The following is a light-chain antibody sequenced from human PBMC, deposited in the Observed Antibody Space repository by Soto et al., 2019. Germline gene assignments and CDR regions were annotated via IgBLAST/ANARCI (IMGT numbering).Light chain of an antibody. V-gene: IGKV3-15*01. J-gene: IGKJ2*01. CDR3: HKYHSWPPGA. CDR2: DAS. Sequence: EIRMSQSPSFECGSAGDRATLSCRASQSISRSLAWYQQKPGQAPRLLMSDASTRATGIPARFSGSGSGTEFTLTISSLQTAAFALYYCHKYHSWPPGAFGQGTKVDIK. CDR1: QSISRS.